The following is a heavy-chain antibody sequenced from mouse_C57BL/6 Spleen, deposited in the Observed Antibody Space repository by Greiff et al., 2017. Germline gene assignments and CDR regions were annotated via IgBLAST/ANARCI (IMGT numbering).Heavy chain of an antibody. CDR1: GFTFSDYY. Sequence: EVKLMESEGGLVQPGSSMKLSCTASGFTFSDYYMAWVRQVPEKGLEWVANINYDGSSTYYLDSLKSRFIISRDNAKNILYLQMSSLKSEDTATYYCARGGYDYDEGYAMDYWGQGTSVTVSS. CDR3: ARGGYDYDEGYAMDY. CDR2: INYDGSST. J-gene: IGHJ4*01. V-gene: IGHV5-16*01. D-gene: IGHD2-4*01.